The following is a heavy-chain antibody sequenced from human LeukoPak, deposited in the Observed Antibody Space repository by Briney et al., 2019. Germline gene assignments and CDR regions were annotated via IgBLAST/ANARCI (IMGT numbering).Heavy chain of an antibody. V-gene: IGHV4-39*07. D-gene: IGHD5-18*01. CDR1: GGSISSSSYY. Sequence: PSETLSLTCTVSGGSISSSSYYWGWIRQPPGKGLEWIGSIYHSGSTNYNPSLKSRVTISVDTSKNQFSLKLSSVTAADTAVYYCARAQTGYSYGYYYYYMDVWGKRTTVTVSS. CDR2: IYHSGST. CDR3: ARAQTGYSYGYYYYYMDV. J-gene: IGHJ6*03.